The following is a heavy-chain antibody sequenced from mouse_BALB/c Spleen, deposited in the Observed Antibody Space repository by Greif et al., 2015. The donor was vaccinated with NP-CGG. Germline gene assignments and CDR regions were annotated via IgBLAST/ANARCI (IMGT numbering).Heavy chain of an antibody. V-gene: IGHV1-67*01. CDR3: ARGDDGYYYYAMDY. CDR2: ISTYYGNT. CDR1: GYTFTDYA. Sequence: QVQLQQSGPELVRPGVSVKISCKGSGYTFTDYAMHWVKQSHAKSLEWIGVISTYYGNTNYNQKFKGKATMTVDKSSSTAYMELARLTSEDSAIYYCARGDDGYYYYAMDYWGQGTSVTVSS. J-gene: IGHJ4*01. D-gene: IGHD2-3*01.